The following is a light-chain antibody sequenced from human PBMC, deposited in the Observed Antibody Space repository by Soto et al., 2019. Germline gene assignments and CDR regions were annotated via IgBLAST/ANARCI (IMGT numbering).Light chain of an antibody. CDR2: DAS. Sequence: DIQMTQSPSSLSASVGDRVTITCRASQSISSYLNWYQHKPGKAPKLLIYDASSLQSGVPSRFSGSGSGTAFTLTISSLQPEDFATYDCQQSDSTPRTFGQGTKVEIK. CDR1: QSISSY. J-gene: IGKJ1*01. V-gene: IGKV1-39*01. CDR3: QQSDSTPRT.